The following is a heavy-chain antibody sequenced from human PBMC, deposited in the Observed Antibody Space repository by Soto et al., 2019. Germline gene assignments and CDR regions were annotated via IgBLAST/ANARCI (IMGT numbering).Heavy chain of an antibody. CDR3: ALTGYSSSWMYYYFDY. J-gene: IGHJ4*02. CDR1: GFTFDDYA. V-gene: IGHV3-9*01. D-gene: IGHD6-13*01. CDR2: ISWNSGSI. Sequence: PGGSLRLSCAASGFTFDDYAMHWVRQAPGKGLEWVSGISWNSGSIGYADSVKGRFTISRDNAKNSLYLQMNSLRAEDTALYYCALTGYSSSWMYYYFDYWGQGTQVTVSS.